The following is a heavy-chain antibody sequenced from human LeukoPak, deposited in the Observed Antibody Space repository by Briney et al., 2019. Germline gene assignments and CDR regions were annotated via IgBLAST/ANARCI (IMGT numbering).Heavy chain of an antibody. V-gene: IGHV3-30*03. CDR1: GFTFSSYG. CDR2: ISYDGSNK. J-gene: IGHJ3*02. Sequence: GGSLRLSCAASGFTFSSYGMHWVRQAPGKGLEGVAVISYDGSNKNYADSVKGRFTIYRDNAKNSLYLQMNRLRAEGGDVYYCARDGDLDSTTGGFYIWGPREMVTVSS. D-gene: IGHD7-27*01. CDR3: ARDGDLDSTTGGFYI.